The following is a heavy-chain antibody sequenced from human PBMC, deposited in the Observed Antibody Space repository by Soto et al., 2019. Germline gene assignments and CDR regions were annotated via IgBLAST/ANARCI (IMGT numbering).Heavy chain of an antibody. D-gene: IGHD2-15*01. CDR3: ARTLSWRRGPFDS. Sequence: LRLSCAASGFIFNTYSMNWVRQAPGKGLEWVSYISGSSQTIFYADSVRGRFTISRDNANNSTYLQMVSLRDENTAVYYCARTLSWRRGPFDSWGQGTLVTVSS. CDR1: GFIFNTYS. V-gene: IGHV3-48*02. J-gene: IGHJ4*02. CDR2: ISGSSQTI.